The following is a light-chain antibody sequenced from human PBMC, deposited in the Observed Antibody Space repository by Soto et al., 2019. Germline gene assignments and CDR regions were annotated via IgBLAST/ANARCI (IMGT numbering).Light chain of an antibody. CDR2: GAS. V-gene: IGKV3-20*01. CDR3: QQFNSYPQT. J-gene: IGKJ5*01. CDR1: QSVSSSY. Sequence: EIVLTQSPGTLSLSPGERATLSCRASQSVSSSYLAWYQQKPGQAPRLLIYGASSRATGIPVRFSGSGSGTEFTLTISSLQPEDFATYYCQQFNSYPQTFGQGTRLEIK.